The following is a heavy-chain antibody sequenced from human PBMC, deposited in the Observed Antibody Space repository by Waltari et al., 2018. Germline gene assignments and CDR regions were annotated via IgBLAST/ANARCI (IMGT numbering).Heavy chain of an antibody. CDR1: GFTFSSYA. D-gene: IGHD6-13*01. CDR3: AKASSSWYRYYYYGMDV. J-gene: IGHJ6*02. Sequence: EVQLLESGGGLVQPGGSLRLSCAASGFTFSSYAMSWVRQAPGKGLEWVSAISGSGGSKYYADSGKGRFTISRDNSKNTLYLQMNSLRAEDTAVYYCAKASSSWYRYYYYGMDVWGQGTTVTVSS. V-gene: IGHV3-23*01. CDR2: ISGSGGSK.